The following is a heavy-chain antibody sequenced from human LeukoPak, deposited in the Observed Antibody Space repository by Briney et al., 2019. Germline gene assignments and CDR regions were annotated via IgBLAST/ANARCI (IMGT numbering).Heavy chain of an antibody. CDR3: AKDRRAGSYDY. CDR1: GFTFSRNG. V-gene: IGHV3-23*01. J-gene: IGHJ4*02. Sequence: PGGSLRLFCAASGFTFSRNGMTWVRQAPGKGLEWVSAISGSGGSTYYADSVKGRFTISRDNSKNTLYLQMNSLRAEDTAVYYCAKDRRAGSYDYWGQGTLVTVSS. CDR2: ISGSGGST. D-gene: IGHD3-10*01.